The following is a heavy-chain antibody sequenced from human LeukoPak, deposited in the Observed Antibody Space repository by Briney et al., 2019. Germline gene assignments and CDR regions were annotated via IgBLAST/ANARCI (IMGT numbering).Heavy chain of an antibody. CDR1: GGSISTYY. J-gene: IGHJ5*02. D-gene: IGHD6-19*01. CDR3: ARDSSRGSNWFDP. CDR2: IYTSGNT. Sequence: SETLSLTCTVSGGSISTYYWSWIRQPAGKGLEWIGRIYTSGNTDYNPSLKSRATMSVDTSKNQFSLKLSSVTAADTAVYYCARDSSRGSNWFDPWGQGTLVTVS. V-gene: IGHV4-4*07.